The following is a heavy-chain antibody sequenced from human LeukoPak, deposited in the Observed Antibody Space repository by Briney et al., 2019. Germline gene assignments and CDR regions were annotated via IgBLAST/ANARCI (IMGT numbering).Heavy chain of an antibody. CDR2: VSYDGRNE. Sequence: GGSLRLSCAASGFIFTDYAMHWVRQPPGKGLEWVALVSYDGRNENYADSVKGRFTISRDTSKSTLYLQLNSLRGEDTAVYYCARDVILYGDYVDAFDIWGQGTMVTVSS. CDR1: GFIFTDYA. J-gene: IGHJ3*02. D-gene: IGHD4-17*01. V-gene: IGHV3-30*04. CDR3: ARDVILYGDYVDAFDI.